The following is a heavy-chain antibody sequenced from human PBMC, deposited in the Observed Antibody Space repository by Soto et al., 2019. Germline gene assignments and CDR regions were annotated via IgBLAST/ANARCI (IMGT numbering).Heavy chain of an antibody. J-gene: IGHJ3*02. D-gene: IGHD3-22*01. CDR1: GDSVSSNSAA. Sequence: QSQTLSLTCAISGDSVSSNSAAWNWIRQSPSRGLEWLGRTYYRSKWYNDYAGSEKSRITINPDTSKNQFSLQLNSVTPEASAVYYCARTDYYDSSGPDAFDIWGQGTMVTVSS. V-gene: IGHV6-1*01. CDR2: TYYRSKWYN. CDR3: ARTDYYDSSGPDAFDI.